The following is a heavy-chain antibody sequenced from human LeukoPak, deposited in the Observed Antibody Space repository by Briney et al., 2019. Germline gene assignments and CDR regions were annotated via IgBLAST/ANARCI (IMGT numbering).Heavy chain of an antibody. CDR3: ARALTGTTNPNWFDP. CDR1: GYTFTGYY. D-gene: IGHD1-7*01. J-gene: IGHJ5*02. CDR2: INPNSGGT. V-gene: IGHV1-2*02. Sequence: ASVKVSCKASGYTFTGYYMHWVRQAPGQGLEWMGWINPNSGGTNYAQKFQGRVTMTRDTSISTAYMELSRLRSDDTAVYYCARALTGTTNPNWFDPWGQGTLVTVSS.